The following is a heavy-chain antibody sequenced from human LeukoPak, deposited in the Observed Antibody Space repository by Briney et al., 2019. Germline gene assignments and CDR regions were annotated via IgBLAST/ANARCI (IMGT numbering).Heavy chain of an antibody. Sequence: GGSLRLSCAASGFTFSSYEMNWVRQAPGKGLEWVSYISSSGSTIYYADSVKGRFTISRDNAKNSLYLQMSSLRAEDTAIYYCARTKGYDIRGFYSLFDYWGQGTLVTVSS. D-gene: IGHD3-22*01. J-gene: IGHJ4*02. CDR1: GFTFSSYE. CDR2: ISSSGSTI. V-gene: IGHV3-48*03. CDR3: ARTKGYDIRGFYSLFDY.